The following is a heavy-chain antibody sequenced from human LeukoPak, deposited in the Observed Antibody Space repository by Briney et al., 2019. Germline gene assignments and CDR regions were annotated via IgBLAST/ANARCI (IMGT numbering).Heavy chain of an antibody. CDR1: GDSVSIGSHY. CDR3: ARSYYDFWSGSYYYYMDV. D-gene: IGHD3-3*01. J-gene: IGHJ6*03. V-gene: IGHV4-61*01. CDR2: ISNSGST. Sequence: PSETLSLTCTVSGDSVSIGSHYWSWIRQPPGKGLECIGYISNSGSTNYNPSLKSRVTISVDTSKNQLSLNLNSVTAADTAVYYCARSYYDFWSGSYYYYMDVWGKGTTVTVSS.